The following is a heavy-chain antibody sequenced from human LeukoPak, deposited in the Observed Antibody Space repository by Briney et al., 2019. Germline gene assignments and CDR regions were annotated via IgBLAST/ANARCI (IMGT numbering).Heavy chain of an antibody. CDR3: ARVSGFYYYGSGTANYYYYGMDV. CDR2: INHSGST. V-gene: IGHV4-34*01. J-gene: IGHJ6*02. D-gene: IGHD3-10*01. CDR1: GGSFSGYY. Sequence: PSETLSLTCAVYGGSFSGYYWSWIRQPPGKGLEWIGEINHSGSTNYNPSLKSRVTISVDTSKNQFSLKLSSVTAEDTAVYYCARVSGFYYYGSGTANYYYYGMDVWGQGTTVTVSS.